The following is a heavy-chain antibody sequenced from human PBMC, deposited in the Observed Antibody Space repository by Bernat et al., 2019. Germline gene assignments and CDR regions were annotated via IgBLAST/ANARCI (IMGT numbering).Heavy chain of an antibody. J-gene: IGHJ5*02. CDR3: AKSWGDCGGDTCYPNWFDH. D-gene: IGHD2-15*01. Sequence: EVQLLESGGGLVQPGGSLRLSCAASGFTFSSYAMSWVRQAPGKGLEWVSTISGGGDGTYYADSVKGRFTISRDNSKNTLYLQMNSLRAEDTALYYFAKSWGDCGGDTCYPNWFDHWGRGTLVT. CDR1: GFTFSSYA. CDR2: ISGGGDGT. V-gene: IGHV3-23*01.